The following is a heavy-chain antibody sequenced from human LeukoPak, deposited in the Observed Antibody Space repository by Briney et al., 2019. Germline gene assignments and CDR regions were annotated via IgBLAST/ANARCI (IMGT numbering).Heavy chain of an antibody. V-gene: IGHV6-1*01. CDR2: TFYRSKWYN. D-gene: IGHD6-13*01. CDR3: ARQQLRRFDY. CDR1: GDSVSSDSAA. Sequence: SQTLSLTCAISGDSVSSDSAAWNWIRQSPSRDLEWLGRTFYRSKWYNDYAVSVKSRITINADTSKNQLSLQLNSVTPEDTAVYYCARQQLRRFDYWGQGTLVTVSS. J-gene: IGHJ4*02.